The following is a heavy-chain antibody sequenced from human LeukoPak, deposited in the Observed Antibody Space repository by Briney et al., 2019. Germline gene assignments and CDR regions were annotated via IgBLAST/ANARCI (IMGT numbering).Heavy chain of an antibody. D-gene: IGHD3-3*01. CDR3: ARLHYDFWSGNYYHNWIDP. CDR1: GGSISSYY. CDR2: IYISGSA. J-gene: IGHJ5*02. V-gene: IGHV4-4*07. Sequence: PSETLSLTCTASGGSISSYYWTWVRQPAGKGLEWIGRIYISGSANYNPSLQSRVTMSLDTSKNQFAIKLYSVFAADTAVYYCARLHYDFWSGNYYHNWIDPWGQGALVTVSS.